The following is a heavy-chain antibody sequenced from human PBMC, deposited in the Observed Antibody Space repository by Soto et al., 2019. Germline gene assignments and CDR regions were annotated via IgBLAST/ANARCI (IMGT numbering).Heavy chain of an antibody. CDR2: IYYTGSV. D-gene: IGHD3-3*01. Sequence: QLHLQESGPGLLKPSETLSLTCTVSGASVSSTYYWGWIRQAPGKGLEWIGSIYYTGSVFYNASLKSRVTISVDTSNNHFSLKLGSVTAADTAVYYCARHPWRPRPVYNFDIWGQGTMVTISS. J-gene: IGHJ3*02. CDR1: GASVSSTYY. V-gene: IGHV4-39*01. CDR3: ARHPWRPRPVYNFDI.